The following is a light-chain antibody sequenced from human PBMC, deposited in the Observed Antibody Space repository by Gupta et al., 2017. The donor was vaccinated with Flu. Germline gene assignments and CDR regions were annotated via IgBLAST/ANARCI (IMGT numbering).Light chain of an antibody. Sequence: ETPLPQSAAFLSASAGDKVSISCKASKDIDDDVNWYQQKAGQASTFIIPDATTLLSGTPPRFSGSGYGTDFTLTINNMQSEDVADYFCLQHDNFPYTFGQGTKLEIK. J-gene: IGKJ2*01. CDR3: LQHDNFPYT. CDR1: KDIDDD. CDR2: DAT. V-gene: IGKV5-2*01.